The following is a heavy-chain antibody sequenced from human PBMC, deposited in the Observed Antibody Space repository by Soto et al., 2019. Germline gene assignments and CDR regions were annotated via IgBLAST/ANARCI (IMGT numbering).Heavy chain of an antibody. CDR2: IKHRGST. D-gene: IGHD6-13*01. CDR3: ARLYGSRGPFDY. Sequence: QVQLQQWGAGLLKPSETLSLTCAVYGGSFSGYYWSWIRQPPGKGLEWIGEIKHRGSTNYNPSLTSRVTISVDTSKNQSSLKLSSVTAADTAVYYCARLYGSRGPFDYWGQGTLVTVSS. CDR1: GGSFSGYY. J-gene: IGHJ4*02. V-gene: IGHV4-34*01.